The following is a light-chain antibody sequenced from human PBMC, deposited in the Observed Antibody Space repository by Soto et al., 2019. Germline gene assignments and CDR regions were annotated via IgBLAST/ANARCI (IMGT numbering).Light chain of an antibody. CDR1: QGISNY. J-gene: IGKJ5*01. Sequence: DIQMTQSPSSLSASVGDRVTITCRASQGISNYLAWYQQKPGKVPKLLIYAASTLQSGVPSRFSGSGSGTDFTLTISCLQPEDVATYYCQKYNSALITFGQGTRLEIK. CDR2: AAS. V-gene: IGKV1-27*01. CDR3: QKYNSALIT.